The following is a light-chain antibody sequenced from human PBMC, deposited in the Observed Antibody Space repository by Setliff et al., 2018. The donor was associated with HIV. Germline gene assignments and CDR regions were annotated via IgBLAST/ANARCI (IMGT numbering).Light chain of an antibody. Sequence: QSVLTQPPSVSGAPGQRVTMSCTGSSSNIGAGFDVHWYQHLPGKAPKLLIYDNTNRPSGVPDRFSGSKSGTSASLAITGLQAEDEADYYCQSYDKSLTGSAVLGTGTKVTVL. V-gene: IGLV1-40*01. CDR3: QSYDKSLTGSAV. J-gene: IGLJ1*01. CDR2: DNT. CDR1: SSNIGAGFD.